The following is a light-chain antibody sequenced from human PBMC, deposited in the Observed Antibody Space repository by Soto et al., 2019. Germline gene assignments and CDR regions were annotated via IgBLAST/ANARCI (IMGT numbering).Light chain of an antibody. J-gene: IGLJ2*01. Sequence: QSALTQPASVSGSPGQSITISCTGTSSDVGSYNLVSWYQQHPGKAPKLMIYEVSKRPSGVSNRFSGSKSGNTASLTISGLLAEDEADYYCCSYAGSSTLVFGGGTQLTVL. CDR3: CSYAGSSTLV. CDR2: EVS. CDR1: SSDVGSYNL. V-gene: IGLV2-23*02.